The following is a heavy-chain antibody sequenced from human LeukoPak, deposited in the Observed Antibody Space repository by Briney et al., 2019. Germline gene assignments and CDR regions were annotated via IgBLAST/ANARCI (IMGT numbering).Heavy chain of an antibody. Sequence: SVKVSCKASGYTFTSYGISWVRQAPGQGLEWMGGIIPIFGTANYAQKFQGRVTITADESTSTAYMELSSLRSEDTAVYYCARAGINILWWWGFDPWGQGTLVTVSS. CDR2: IIPIFGTA. V-gene: IGHV1-69*13. D-gene: IGHD2-21*01. CDR3: ARAGINILWWWGFDP. CDR1: GYTFTSYG. J-gene: IGHJ5*02.